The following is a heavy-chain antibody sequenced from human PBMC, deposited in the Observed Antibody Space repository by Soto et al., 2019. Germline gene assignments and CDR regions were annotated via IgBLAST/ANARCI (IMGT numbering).Heavy chain of an antibody. CDR2: ISGSGGST. Sequence: EVQLLESGGGLVQPGGSLRLSCAASGFTFSSYAMSWVRQAPGKGLEWVSAISGSGGSTYYADSVKGRFTISRDNSKNTLYLQMNSLRSEDTALYYCAKGENYYGSGSPPNFDYWGQGTLVTVSS. J-gene: IGHJ4*02. D-gene: IGHD3-10*01. V-gene: IGHV3-23*01. CDR3: AKGENYYGSGSPPNFDY. CDR1: GFTFSSYA.